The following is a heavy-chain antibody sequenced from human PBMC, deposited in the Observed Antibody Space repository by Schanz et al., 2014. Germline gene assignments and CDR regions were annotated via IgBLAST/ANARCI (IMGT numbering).Heavy chain of an antibody. CDR1: GFSFTTYA. CDR3: AKDGPGGSGSYSADGGMDV. D-gene: IGHD3-10*01. Sequence: EVQLLESGGGLVQPGGSLRLSCASSGFSFTTYAMSWVRQDPGKGLVWVSAISGGGGTTYYTDSVKGRFTISRDNSKSTIYLQMNSLRAEDTAVYYCAKDGPGGSGSYSADGGMDVWGQGTTVTVSS. J-gene: IGHJ6*02. CDR2: ISGGGGTT. V-gene: IGHV3-23*01.